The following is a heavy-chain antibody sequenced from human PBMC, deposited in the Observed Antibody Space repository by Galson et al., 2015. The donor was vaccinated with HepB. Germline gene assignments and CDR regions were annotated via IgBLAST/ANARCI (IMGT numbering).Heavy chain of an antibody. V-gene: IGHV3-21*01. CDR1: GFTFSSYS. D-gene: IGHD5-18*01. J-gene: IGHJ3*02. Sequence: SLRLSCAASGFTFSSYSMNWVRQAPGKGLEWVSSISSSSSYIYYADSVKGRFTISRDNAKNSLYLQMNSLRAEDTAVYYCARAGLLQLWSPDAFDIWGQGTMVTVSS. CDR2: ISSSSSYI. CDR3: ARAGLLQLWSPDAFDI.